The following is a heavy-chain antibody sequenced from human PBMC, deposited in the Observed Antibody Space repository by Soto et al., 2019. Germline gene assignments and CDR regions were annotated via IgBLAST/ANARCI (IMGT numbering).Heavy chain of an antibody. CDR2: IYYSGST. CDR3: ARSLGPNWFDP. J-gene: IGHJ5*02. CDR1: GGSFSGYY. V-gene: IGHV4-31*11. Sequence: SETLSLTCAVYGGSFSGYYWTWIRQHPGKGLEWIGYIYYSGSTYYNPSLKSRVTISVDTSKNQFSLKLSSVTAADTAVYYCARSLGPNWFDPWGQGTLVTVSS.